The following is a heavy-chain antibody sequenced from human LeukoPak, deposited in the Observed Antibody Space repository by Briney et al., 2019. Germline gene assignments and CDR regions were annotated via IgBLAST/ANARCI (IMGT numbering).Heavy chain of an antibody. CDR2: IIPIFGTA. CDR3: ARDDCSGGSCYPDD. D-gene: IGHD2-15*01. Sequence: GASVKVSCKASGGTFSSYAISWVRQAPGQGLEWMGGIIPIFGTANYAQKFQGRVTITADESTSTAYMELSSLRSEDTAVYYYARDDCSGGSCYPDDWGQGTLVTVSS. V-gene: IGHV1-69*13. CDR1: GGTFSSYA. J-gene: IGHJ4*02.